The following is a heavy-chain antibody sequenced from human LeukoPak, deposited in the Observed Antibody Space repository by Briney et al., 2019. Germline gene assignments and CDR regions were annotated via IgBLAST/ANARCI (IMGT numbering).Heavy chain of an antibody. CDR3: AKFPRGKWHIDY. CDR1: GGTFSSYA. J-gene: IGHJ4*02. CDR2: IIPIFGTA. Sequence: SVKASCKASGGTFSSYAISWVRQAPGQGLEWMGGIIPIFGTANYAQKFQGRVTITADESTSTAYMELNSLRVEDTAVYYCAKFPRGKWHIDYWGRGTLVTVSS. V-gene: IGHV1-69*13. D-gene: IGHD2-21*01.